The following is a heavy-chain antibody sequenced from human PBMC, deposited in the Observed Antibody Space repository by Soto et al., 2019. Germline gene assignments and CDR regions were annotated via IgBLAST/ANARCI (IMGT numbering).Heavy chain of an antibody. Sequence: PSETLSLTCAVYGGSFSGYYWSWIRQPPGKGLEWIGEINHSGSTNYNPSLKSRVTISVDTSKNQFSLKLSSVTAADTAVYYCARGMSPGYSSSWYVYYYGMDVWGQGTTVTVS. CDR1: GGSFSGYY. V-gene: IGHV4-34*01. J-gene: IGHJ6*02. CDR2: INHSGST. CDR3: ARGMSPGYSSSWYVYYYGMDV. D-gene: IGHD6-13*01.